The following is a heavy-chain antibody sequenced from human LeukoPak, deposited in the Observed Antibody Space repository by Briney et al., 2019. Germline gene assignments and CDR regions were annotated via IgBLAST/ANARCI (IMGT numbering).Heavy chain of an antibody. Sequence: SQTLSLTCTVSGGSISSGDYYWSWIRPPPGKGLEWIGYIYYSGSTYYNPSLKSRVTISVDTSKNQLSLKLSSVTAADTAVYYCARDPRLDSSSWYAGMDVWGQGTTVTVSS. D-gene: IGHD6-13*01. J-gene: IGHJ6*02. CDR3: ARDPRLDSSSWYAGMDV. CDR1: GGSISSGDYY. V-gene: IGHV4-30-4*01. CDR2: IYYSGST.